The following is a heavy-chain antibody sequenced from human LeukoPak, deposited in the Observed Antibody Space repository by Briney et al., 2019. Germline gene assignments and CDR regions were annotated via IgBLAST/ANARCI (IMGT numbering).Heavy chain of an antibody. J-gene: IGHJ3*02. V-gene: IGHV3-30*18. CDR3: AKGGHYYDSSGSHDAFDI. D-gene: IGHD3-22*01. Sequence: PGRSLRLSCAASGFTFSSYGMHWVRQAPGKGLEWGAVISYDGSNKYYADSVKGRFTISRDNSKNTLYLQMNSLRAEDTAVYYCAKGGHYYDSSGSHDAFDIWGQGTMVTVSS. CDR2: ISYDGSNK. CDR1: GFTFSSYG.